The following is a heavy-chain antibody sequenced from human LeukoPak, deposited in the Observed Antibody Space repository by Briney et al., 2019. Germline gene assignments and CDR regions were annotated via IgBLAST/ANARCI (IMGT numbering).Heavy chain of an antibody. CDR1: GFXVSSNY. CDR3: ARGLGYCSGASCYFKYYGMDV. V-gene: IGHV3-53*01. CDR2: IYSGGST. D-gene: IGHD2-15*01. J-gene: IGHJ6*02. Sequence: GGSLRLSCAVSGFXVSSNYISWVRQAPGKGLEWVSVIYSGGSTYYADSVKGRFTISRDNSKNTLYLQMNSLRAEDTAVYYCARGLGYCSGASCYFKYYGMDVWGQGTTVTVFS.